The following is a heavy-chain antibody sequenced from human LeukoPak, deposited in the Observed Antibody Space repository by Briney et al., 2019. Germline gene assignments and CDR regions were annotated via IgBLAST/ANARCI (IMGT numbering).Heavy chain of an antibody. CDR2: IYYSGST. CDR3: TRGSIAYYYMDV. J-gene: IGHJ6*03. CDR1: GGSISSYY. V-gene: IGHV4-59*01. Sequence: PSETLSLTCTVSGGSISSYYWSWIRQPPGKGLEWIGNIYYSGSTNYNPSLKSRVTISVDTSKNQFSLKLSSVTAADTAVYYCTRGSIAYYYMDVWGKGTAVTISS. D-gene: IGHD3-22*01.